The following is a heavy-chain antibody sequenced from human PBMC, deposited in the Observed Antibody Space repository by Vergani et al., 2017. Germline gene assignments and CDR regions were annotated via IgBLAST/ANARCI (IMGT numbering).Heavy chain of an antibody. V-gene: IGHV4-31*03. D-gene: IGHD6-13*01. CDR2: IYYSGST. J-gene: IGHJ5*02. Sequence: QVQLQESGPGLVKPSQTLSLTCTVSGGSISSGGYYWSWIRQHPGKGLEWIGYIYYSGSTNYNPSLKSRVTISVDTSKNQFSLKLSSVTAADTAVYYCARVGYSSSWSKTIGGWFDPWGQGTLVTVSS. CDR3: ARVGYSSSWSKTIGGWFDP. CDR1: GGSISSGGYY.